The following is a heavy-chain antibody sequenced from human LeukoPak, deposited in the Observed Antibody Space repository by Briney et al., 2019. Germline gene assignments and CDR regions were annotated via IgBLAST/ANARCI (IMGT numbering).Heavy chain of an antibody. CDR1: GGSISGYY. D-gene: IGHD3-22*01. J-gene: IGHJ4*02. CDR3: ARQSRSHYYDTSGHEY. V-gene: IGHV4-59*08. Sequence: SGTLSLTCTVSGGSISGYYWSWVRQSPGKGLEWIGYIHYRGTTTYNPSLQSRVTMSVDTSKNQFSLKLSSVTAAETAVYYCARQSRSHYYDTSGHEYWGQGTLTTVSS. CDR2: IHYRGTT.